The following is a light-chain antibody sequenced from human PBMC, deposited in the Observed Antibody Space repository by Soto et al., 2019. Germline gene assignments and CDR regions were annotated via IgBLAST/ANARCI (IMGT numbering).Light chain of an antibody. CDR1: QSVSSH. CDR2: SAA. V-gene: IGKV1-39*01. Sequence: DIQMTQSPSSLSASLGDRVTITCRASQSVSSHLNWYQQHPGKAPKLLIYSAACWQSGVPSRFSGSGSGTDFTLTISSLQPEDFATYLCKHHYATPYTFGQGTNLELK. CDR3: KHHYATPYT. J-gene: IGKJ2*01.